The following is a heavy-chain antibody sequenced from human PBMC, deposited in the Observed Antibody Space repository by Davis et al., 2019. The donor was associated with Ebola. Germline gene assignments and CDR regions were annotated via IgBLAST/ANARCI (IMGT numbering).Heavy chain of an antibody. V-gene: IGHV3-7*01. J-gene: IGHJ4*02. CDR2: IKQDGSEK. CDR3: AREAVYGDYVLDY. D-gene: IGHD4-17*01. CDR1: GFTFNKYW. Sequence: GGSLRLSCAASGFTFNKYWMTWVRQAPGKGLEWVANIKQDGSEKYYVDSVKGRFTISRDNAKNSLYLQMNSLRAEDTAVYYCAREAVYGDYVLDYWGQGTLVTVSS.